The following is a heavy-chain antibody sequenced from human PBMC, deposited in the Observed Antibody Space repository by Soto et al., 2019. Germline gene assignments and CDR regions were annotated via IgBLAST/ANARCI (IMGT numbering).Heavy chain of an antibody. J-gene: IGHJ4*02. Sequence: SETLSLTCTVSGGSISSGGYYWSWIRQHPGKGLEWIGYIYYSGSTYYNPSLKSRVTISVDTSKNQFSLKLSSVTAADTAVYYCARFSGYSNYVDYWGQGTLVTVSS. CDR3: ARFSGYSNYVDY. CDR1: GGSISSGGYY. CDR2: IYYSGST. V-gene: IGHV4-31*03. D-gene: IGHD4-4*01.